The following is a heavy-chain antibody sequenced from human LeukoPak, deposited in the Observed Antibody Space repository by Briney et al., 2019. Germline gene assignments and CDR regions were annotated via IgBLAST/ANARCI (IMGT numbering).Heavy chain of an antibody. Sequence: SETLSLTCTVSGGSISSSSYYWGWIRQPPGKGLEWIGEINHSGSTNYNPSLKSRVTISVDTSRNQFSLKLSSVTAADTAVYYCARQEYDFWSGYPGYWFDPWGQGTLVTVSS. J-gene: IGHJ5*02. CDR1: GGSISSSSYY. CDR3: ARQEYDFWSGYPGYWFDP. CDR2: INHSGST. V-gene: IGHV4-39*01. D-gene: IGHD3-3*01.